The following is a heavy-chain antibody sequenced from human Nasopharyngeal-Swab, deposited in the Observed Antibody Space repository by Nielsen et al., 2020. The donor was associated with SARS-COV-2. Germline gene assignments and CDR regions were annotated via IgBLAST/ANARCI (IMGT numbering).Heavy chain of an antibody. V-gene: IGHV4-31*03. CDR2: IYYSGST. J-gene: IGHJ3*02. Sequence: SETLSLTCTVSSGSISSGGYYWSWIRQHPGKGLEWIGYIYYSGSTYYNPSLKSRVTISVDTSKNQFSLKLSSVTAADTAVYYCARVLTRNLVVALVLDAFDIWGQGTMVTVSS. D-gene: IGHD2-15*01. CDR3: ARVLTRNLVVALVLDAFDI. CDR1: SGSISSGGYY.